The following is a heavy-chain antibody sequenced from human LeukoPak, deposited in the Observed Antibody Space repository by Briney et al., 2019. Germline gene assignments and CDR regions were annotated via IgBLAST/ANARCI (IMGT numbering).Heavy chain of an antibody. CDR3: AKRPYYYDSSGEFDY. D-gene: IGHD3-22*01. CDR2: ISGSGGST. Sequence: PGGSLRLSCAASGFTFSSYGMSWVRQAPGKGLEWVSAISGSGGSTYYADSVKGRFTISRDNSKNTLYLQMNSLRAEDTAVYYCAKRPYYYDSSGEFDYWGQGTLVTVSS. V-gene: IGHV3-23*01. CDR1: GFTFSSYG. J-gene: IGHJ4*02.